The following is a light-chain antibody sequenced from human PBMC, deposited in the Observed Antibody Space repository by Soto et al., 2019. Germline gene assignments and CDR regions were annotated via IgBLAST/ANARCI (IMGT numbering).Light chain of an antibody. V-gene: IGKV3-20*01. CDR3: QQYGSSRLT. CDR1: QSVTSTY. CDR2: GAS. Sequence: EIVLTQSPGTLSLSPGERATLSCRASQSVTSTYLAWYQQKPGQAPRLLIYGASTRVTGIPDRFSGSGSGTDFTLTISRLEPEDFAVYYCQQYGSSRLTFGGGTKVDI. J-gene: IGKJ4*01.